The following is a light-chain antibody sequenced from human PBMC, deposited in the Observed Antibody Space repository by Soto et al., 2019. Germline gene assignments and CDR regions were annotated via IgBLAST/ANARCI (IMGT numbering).Light chain of an antibody. CDR3: QQYNSYPQT. J-gene: IGKJ2*01. CDR1: QSIDAC. CDR2: RAS. Sequence: DVQMTQSPSTLSASIGDTVTITCRASQSIDACLAWYQQKPGRPPKLLIYRASILENGVPSRFSGRGSGTEFTLTLSGLRPDDLGTYFCQQYNSYPQTFGEGTKLDI. V-gene: IGKV1-5*03.